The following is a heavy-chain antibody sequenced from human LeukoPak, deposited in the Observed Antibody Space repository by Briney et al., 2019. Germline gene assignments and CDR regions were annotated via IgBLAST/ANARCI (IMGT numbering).Heavy chain of an antibody. J-gene: IGHJ5*02. V-gene: IGHV4-30-2*01. Sequence: SQTLSLTCAVSGGSISSGGYSWSRIRQPPGKGLEWIGYIYHSGSTYYNPSLKSRVTISVDRSKNQFSLKLSSVTAADTAVYYCARAGRTYYDFWSGYYLTNWFDPWGQGTLVAVSS. CDR1: GGSISSGGYS. CDR3: ARAGRTYYDFWSGYYLTNWFDP. CDR2: IYHSGST. D-gene: IGHD3-3*01.